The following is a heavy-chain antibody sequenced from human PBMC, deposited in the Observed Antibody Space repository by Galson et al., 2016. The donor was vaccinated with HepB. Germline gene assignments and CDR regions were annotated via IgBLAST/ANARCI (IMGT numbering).Heavy chain of an antibody. CDR2: IYSGGST. Sequence: SLRLSCAASGFTVSGNYMSWVRQAPGKGLEWVSVIYSGGSTYYADSVKGRFTISRDDSENTLYLQMKSLRAEDTAVYYCAREEGGSSVPYYHYYYMDVWGRGTTVTFSS. D-gene: IGHD3-10*01. J-gene: IGHJ6*03. CDR1: GFTVSGNY. CDR3: AREEGGSSVPYYHYYYMDV. V-gene: IGHV3-53*01.